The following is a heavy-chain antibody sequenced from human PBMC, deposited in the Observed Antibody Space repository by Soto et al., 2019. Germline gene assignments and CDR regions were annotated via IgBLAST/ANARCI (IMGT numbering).Heavy chain of an antibody. Sequence: ASVKVSCKASGGTFSSYAISWVRQAPGQGLEWMGGIIPISGTANYAQKFQGRVTITADKSTSTAYMELSSLRSEDTAVYYCARDGYSYGYGNWFDPWGQGTLVTVSS. J-gene: IGHJ5*02. D-gene: IGHD5-18*01. CDR2: IIPISGTA. CDR3: ARDGYSYGYGNWFDP. CDR1: GGTFSSYA. V-gene: IGHV1-69*06.